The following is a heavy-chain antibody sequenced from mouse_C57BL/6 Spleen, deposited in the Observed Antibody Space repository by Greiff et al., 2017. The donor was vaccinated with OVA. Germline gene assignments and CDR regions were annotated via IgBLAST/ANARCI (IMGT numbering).Heavy chain of an antibody. CDR3: ARTVVAEGFAY. CDR2: IDPSDSYT. Sequence: QVQLQQSGAELVMPGASVKLSCKASGYTFTSYWMHWVKQRPGQGLEWIGEIDPSDSYTNYNQKFKGKSTLTVDKSSSTAYMQLSSLKSEDSAVYYCARTVVAEGFAYWGQGTLVTVSA. J-gene: IGHJ3*01. D-gene: IGHD1-1*01. V-gene: IGHV1-69*01. CDR1: GYTFTSYW.